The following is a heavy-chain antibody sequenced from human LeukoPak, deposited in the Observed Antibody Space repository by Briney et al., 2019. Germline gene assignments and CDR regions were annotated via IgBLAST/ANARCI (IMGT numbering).Heavy chain of an antibody. V-gene: IGHV3-30-3*01. CDR3: AKALASSSWDDAFDI. D-gene: IGHD6-13*01. CDR2: ISYDGSIK. Sequence: PGGSLRLSCAASGFTFRSYAIHWVRQAPGKGLEWVAFISYDGSIKYYADSVKGRFTISRDNSKNTLSLQMNSLRGEDTAVYYCAKALASSSWDDAFDIWGQGTMVTVSS. J-gene: IGHJ3*02. CDR1: GFTFRSYA.